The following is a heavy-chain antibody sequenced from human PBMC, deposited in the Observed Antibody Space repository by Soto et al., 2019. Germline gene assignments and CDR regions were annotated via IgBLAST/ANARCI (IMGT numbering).Heavy chain of an antibody. D-gene: IGHD3-10*01. CDR2: ISSSSSYI. CDR3: ARKGGLSMVRGVIYYYYYGMDV. Sequence: PGGSLRLSCAASGFTFSSYSMNWVRQAPGKGLEWVSSISSSSSYIYYADSVKGRFTISRDNAKNSLYLQMNSLRAEDTAVYYCARKGGLSMVRGVIYYYYYGMDVWGQGTTVTVSS. J-gene: IGHJ6*02. V-gene: IGHV3-21*01. CDR1: GFTFSSYS.